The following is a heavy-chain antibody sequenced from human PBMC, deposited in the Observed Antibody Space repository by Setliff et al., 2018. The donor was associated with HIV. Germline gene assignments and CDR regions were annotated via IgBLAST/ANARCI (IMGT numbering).Heavy chain of an antibody. Sequence: SETLSLTCTVSGDSISSYYWSWIRQPPGKGLEWIGEINHSGSTHYNPPLKSRATISVDTSKNQFSLRLNSVTAADTAVYYCARGATLLPGYSDRWEYFYMDVWGKGTTVTVSS. CDR3: ARGATLLPGYSDRWEYFYMDV. D-gene: IGHD5-12*01. CDR2: INHSGST. V-gene: IGHV4-34*01. J-gene: IGHJ6*03. CDR1: GDSISSYY.